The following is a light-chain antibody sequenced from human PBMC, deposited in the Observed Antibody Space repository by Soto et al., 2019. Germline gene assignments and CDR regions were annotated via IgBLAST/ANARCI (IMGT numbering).Light chain of an antibody. J-gene: IGLJ2*01. Sequence: NFMLTQPHSVSASPGKTVTISCTRSSGSIANNYVQWYQQRPGSAPTTVIYENKLRPSGGPGRFSGSSDASSNSASLTISGLQTEDEADYYCQSYGADFVIFGGGTQLTVL. CDR2: ENK. CDR3: QSYGADFVI. V-gene: IGLV6-57*04. CDR1: SGSIANNY.